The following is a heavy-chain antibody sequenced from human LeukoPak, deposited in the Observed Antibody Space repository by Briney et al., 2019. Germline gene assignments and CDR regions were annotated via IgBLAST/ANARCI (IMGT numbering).Heavy chain of an antibody. CDR1: GGSISSYY. J-gene: IGHJ6*02. CDR2: FYYSGST. CDR3: ARRWGSGSYYSNYYGMDV. V-gene: IGHV4-59*08. Sequence: PSETLSLTCTVSGGSISSYYWSWIRQPPGKGLEWIGYFYYSGSTNYYPSLKSRVTIAVDTSKNQFSLKLSSVTAADTAVYYCARRWGSGSYYSNYYGMDVWGQGTTVTVSS. D-gene: IGHD3-10*01.